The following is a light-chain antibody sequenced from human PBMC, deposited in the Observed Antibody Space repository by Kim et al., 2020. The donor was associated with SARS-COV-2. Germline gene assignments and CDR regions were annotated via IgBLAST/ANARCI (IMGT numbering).Light chain of an antibody. CDR2: DTS. Sequence: VSPGERATLSCRASQSVSSNLAWYQQKPGQTPRLLIYDTSTRATAIPVRFSGSGSGTEFTLTISSLQSEDFVVYYCQHYYNWPRTFGQGTKVDIK. V-gene: IGKV3-15*01. CDR3: QHYYNWPRT. J-gene: IGKJ1*01. CDR1: QSVSSN.